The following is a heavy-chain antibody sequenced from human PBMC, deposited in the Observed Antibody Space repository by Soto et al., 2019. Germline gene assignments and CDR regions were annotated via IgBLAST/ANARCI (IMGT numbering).Heavy chain of an antibody. J-gene: IGHJ4*02. Sequence: EVQLLESGGGLVQPGGSLRLSCVASGFSFSGFAMGWVRQAPGKGLVWVSSITGTGVSIYYADSVRGRFTISRDNSKNTLYLQMSSLRAEDTARYYCAKDSIPYSSSYDLDHWGRGALVTVSS. D-gene: IGHD6-6*01. CDR2: ITGTGVSI. CDR1: GFSFSGFA. V-gene: IGHV3-23*01. CDR3: AKDSIPYSSSYDLDH.